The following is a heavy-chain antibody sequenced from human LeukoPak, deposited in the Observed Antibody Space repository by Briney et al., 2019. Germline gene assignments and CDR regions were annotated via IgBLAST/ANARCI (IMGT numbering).Heavy chain of an antibody. CDR3: ARALGGYYDSSGYGL. Sequence: SETLSLTCAVYGGSFSGYYWSWIRQPPGKGLEWIGEINHSGSTNCNPSLKSRVTISVDTSKNQFSLKLSSVTAADTAVYYCARALGGYYDSSGYGLWGQGTLVTVSS. J-gene: IGHJ4*02. D-gene: IGHD3-22*01. CDR2: INHSGST. V-gene: IGHV4-34*01. CDR1: GGSFSGYY.